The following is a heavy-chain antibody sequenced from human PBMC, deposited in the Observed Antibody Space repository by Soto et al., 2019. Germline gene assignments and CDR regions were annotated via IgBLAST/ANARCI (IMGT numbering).Heavy chain of an antibody. Sequence: GGSLRLSCAASGFTFSSYGMHWVRQAPGKGLEWVAVISYDGSNKYCADSVKGRFTISRDNSKNTLYLQMNSLRAEDTAVYYCAKEPIAAAGRYYYYYGMDVWGQGTTVTVSS. D-gene: IGHD6-13*01. V-gene: IGHV3-30*18. CDR2: ISYDGSNK. CDR3: AKEPIAAAGRYYYYYGMDV. CDR1: GFTFSSYG. J-gene: IGHJ6*02.